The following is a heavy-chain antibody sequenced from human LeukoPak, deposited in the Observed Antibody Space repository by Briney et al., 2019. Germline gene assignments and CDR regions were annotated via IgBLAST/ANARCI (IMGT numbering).Heavy chain of an antibody. CDR1: GFTFSSYS. V-gene: IGHV3-21*04. CDR2: ISSSSSYI. D-gene: IGHD3-22*01. CDR3: AKYYYDSSGYYYRNYFDY. J-gene: IGHJ4*02. Sequence: GGSLRLSCAASGFTFSSYSMNWVRQAPGKGLEWVSSISSSSSYIYYADSVKGRFTISRDNSKNTLYLQMNSLRAEDTAVYYCAKYYYDSSGYYYRNYFDYWGQGTLVTVSS.